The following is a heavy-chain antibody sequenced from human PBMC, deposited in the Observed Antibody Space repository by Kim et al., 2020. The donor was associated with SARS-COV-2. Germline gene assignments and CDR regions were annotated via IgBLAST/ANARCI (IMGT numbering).Heavy chain of an antibody. CDR2: ISWDGGST. Sequence: GGSLRLSCAASGFTFDDYTMHWVRQAPGKGLEWVSLISWDGGSTYYADSVKGRFTISRDNSKNSLYLQMNSLRTEDTALYYCAKGDYYDSSGYSDFDYWGQGTLVTVSS. V-gene: IGHV3-43*01. D-gene: IGHD3-22*01. CDR3: AKGDYYDSSGYSDFDY. J-gene: IGHJ4*02. CDR1: GFTFDDYT.